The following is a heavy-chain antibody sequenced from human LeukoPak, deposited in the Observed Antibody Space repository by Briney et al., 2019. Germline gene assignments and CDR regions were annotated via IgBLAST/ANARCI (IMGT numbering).Heavy chain of an antibody. J-gene: IGHJ4*02. CDR2: IWYDGSNK. D-gene: IGHD4-17*01. V-gene: IGHV3-33*01. CDR3: AREPRGDHPFDY. CDR1: GFTFSSYG. Sequence: PGRSLRLSCAASGFTFSSYGMHWVRQAPGKGLEWVAVIWYDGSNKYYADSVKGRFTISRDNSKNTLYLQMNSLRADDTAVYYCAREPRGDHPFDYWGQGTLVTVSS.